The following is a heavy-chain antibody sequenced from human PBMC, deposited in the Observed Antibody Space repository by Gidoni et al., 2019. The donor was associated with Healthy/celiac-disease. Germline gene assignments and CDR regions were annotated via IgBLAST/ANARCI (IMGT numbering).Heavy chain of an antibody. Sequence: QLQLQESGPGLVKPSETLSLTCTVSGGSISSSSYYWGWIRQPPGKGLEWIGSIYYSGSTYYNPSLKSRVTISVDTSKNQFSLKLSSVTAADTAVYYCARHREVEMATIGYPYNWFDPWGQGTLVTVSS. J-gene: IGHJ5*02. D-gene: IGHD5-12*01. CDR2: IYYSGST. V-gene: IGHV4-39*01. CDR3: ARHREVEMATIGYPYNWFDP. CDR1: GGSISSSSYY.